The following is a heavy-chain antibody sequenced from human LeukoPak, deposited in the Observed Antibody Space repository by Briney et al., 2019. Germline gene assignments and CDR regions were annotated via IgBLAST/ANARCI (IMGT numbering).Heavy chain of an antibody. J-gene: IGHJ4*02. Sequence: GGSLRLSCAASGFTVSNNYMSWVRQAPGKGLEWVSFIYSDSTTYYADSVKGRFIISRDNSKNTLYLQMNSLRAEDTAVYYCARAISRLAQTFDYWGQGTLVPVSS. CDR3: ARAISRLAQTFDY. CDR2: IYSDSTT. V-gene: IGHV3-66*01. CDR1: GFTVSNNY. D-gene: IGHD5-12*01.